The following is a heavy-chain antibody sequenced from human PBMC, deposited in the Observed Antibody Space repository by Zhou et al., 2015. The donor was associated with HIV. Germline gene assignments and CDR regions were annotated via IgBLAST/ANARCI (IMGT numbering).Heavy chain of an antibody. D-gene: IGHD2-15*01. Sequence: QVQLVQSGAEVKKPGSSVKVSCKASGGTFSSYAISWVRQAPGQGLEWMGGIIPIFGTANYAQKFQGRVTITADESTSTAYMELSSLRSEDTAVYYCARVGCSGGSCYSVTYYFDYWGQGTLVTVSS. CDR1: GGTFSSYA. J-gene: IGHJ4*02. CDR3: ARVGCSGGSCYSVTYYFDY. CDR2: IIPIFGTA. V-gene: IGHV1-69*01.